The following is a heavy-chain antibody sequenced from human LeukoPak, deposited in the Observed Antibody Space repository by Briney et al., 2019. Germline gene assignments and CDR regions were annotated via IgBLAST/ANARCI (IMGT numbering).Heavy chain of an antibody. J-gene: IGHJ2*01. CDR3: ARDSNDYGDYWYFDL. D-gene: IGHD4-17*01. CDR1: GGSISSSNW. V-gene: IGHV4-4*02. CDR2: IYHSGST. Sequence: PSETLSLTCAVSGGSISSSNWWSWVRQPPGKGLEWIGEIYHSGSTNYNPSLKSRVTISVDKSKNQFSLKLSSVTAADTAVYYCARDSNDYGDYWYFDLWGRGTLVTVSS.